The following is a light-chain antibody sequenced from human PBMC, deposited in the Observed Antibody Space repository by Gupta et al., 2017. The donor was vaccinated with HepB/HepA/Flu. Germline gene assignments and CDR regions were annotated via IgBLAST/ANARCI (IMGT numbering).Light chain of an antibody. CDR1: ESIGTT. Sequence: EIVMTQSPATLSVSPRTRVTLSCRASESIGTTLAWYQQKPVQSPRLLVYDAFTTASGVPVRFRGSGSETEFTLTISGRQSEDFAFYYCQQDKRPVTFGGGTKVEIK. V-gene: IGKV3-15*01. CDR3: QQDKRPVT. CDR2: DAF. J-gene: IGKJ4*01.